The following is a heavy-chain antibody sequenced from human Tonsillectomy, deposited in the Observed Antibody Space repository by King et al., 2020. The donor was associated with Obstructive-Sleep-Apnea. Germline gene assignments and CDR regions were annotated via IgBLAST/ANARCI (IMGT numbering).Heavy chain of an antibody. D-gene: IGHD2-2*01. Sequence: VQLQQWGAGLLKPSETLSLTCTVHDGSFSGFLWNWIRQSPGKGLEWIGDINDSGITNDNPSLQSRVKISLDTSKNQFSLTVTSVTAADTAVYYCARGSCSATSCCPWVQYYVGMDVWGQGTLVTVSS. J-gene: IGHJ6*02. CDR3: ARGSCSATSCCPWVQYYVGMDV. CDR1: DGSFSGFL. V-gene: IGHV4-34*01. CDR2: INDSGIT.